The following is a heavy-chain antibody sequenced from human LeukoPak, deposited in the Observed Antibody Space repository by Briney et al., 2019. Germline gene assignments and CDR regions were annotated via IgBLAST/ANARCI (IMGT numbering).Heavy chain of an antibody. J-gene: IGHJ4*02. V-gene: IGHV3-21*04. CDR1: GFTFSSYS. CDR2: MSSSSSYI. D-gene: IGHD1-26*01. CDR3: AKDIGGRIVGATTADY. Sequence: PGGSLRLSCAASGFTFSSYSMNWVRQAPGKGLEWVSSMSSSSSYIYYADSVKGRFTISRDNAKNSLYLQMNSLRAEDTALYYCAKDIGGRIVGATTADYWGQGTLVTVSS.